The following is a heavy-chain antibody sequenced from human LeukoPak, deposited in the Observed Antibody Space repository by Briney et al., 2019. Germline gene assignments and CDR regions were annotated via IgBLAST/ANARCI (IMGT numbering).Heavy chain of an antibody. V-gene: IGHV4-34*01. Sequence: PSETLSLTCAVYGGSFSGYYWSWIRQPPGRGLEWIGEINHSGSTNYNPSLKSRVTISVDTSKNQFSLKLSSVTAADTAVYYCARGRGMATFTVDYWGQGTLVTVSS. CDR3: ARGRGMATFTVDY. CDR2: INHSGST. CDR1: GGSFSGYY. D-gene: IGHD5-24*01. J-gene: IGHJ4*02.